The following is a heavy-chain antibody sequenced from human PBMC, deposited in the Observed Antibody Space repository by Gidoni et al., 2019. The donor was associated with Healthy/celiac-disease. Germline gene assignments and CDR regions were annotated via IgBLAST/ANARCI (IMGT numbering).Heavy chain of an antibody. CDR1: GFTFSSYA. J-gene: IGHJ4*02. CDR3: ARGGYDSSGYYFGGFDY. D-gene: IGHD3-22*01. V-gene: IGHV3-30*01. Sequence: QVQLVESGGGVVQPGRSLRLSCAASGFTFSSYAMHWVRQAPGKGLEWVAVISYDGSNKYYADSVKGRFTISRDNSKNTLYLQMNSLRAEDTAVYYCARGGYDSSGYYFGGFDYWGQGTLVTVSS. CDR2: ISYDGSNK.